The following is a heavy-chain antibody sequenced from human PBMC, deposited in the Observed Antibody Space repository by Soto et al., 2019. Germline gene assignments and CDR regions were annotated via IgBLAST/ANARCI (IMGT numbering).Heavy chain of an antibody. V-gene: IGHV4-59*12. Sequence: SETLSLTCTVSGGSISSYYWSWIRQPPGKGLEWIGYIYYSGSTNYNPSLKSRVTISVDTSKNQFSLKLSSVTAADTAVYYCARVSPRHGSGSTQAPFDYWGQGTLVTV. J-gene: IGHJ4*02. D-gene: IGHD3-10*01. CDR3: ARVSPRHGSGSTQAPFDY. CDR2: IYYSGST. CDR1: GGSISSYY.